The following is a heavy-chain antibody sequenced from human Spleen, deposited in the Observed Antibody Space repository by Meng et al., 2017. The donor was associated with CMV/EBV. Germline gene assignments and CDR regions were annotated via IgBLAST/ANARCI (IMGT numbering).Heavy chain of an antibody. CDR3: ARGIVEIH. J-gene: IGHJ4*02. CDR2: IKQDGSEK. V-gene: IGHV3-7*01. Sequence: GESLKISCVASGFTFSSSYMSWIRQAPGKGLEWVANIKQDGSEKYHVDSVKGRFTISRDNTKNSLYLQMNRLRAEDTAVYYCARGIVEIHWGPGTLVTVSS. D-gene: IGHD1-26*01. CDR1: GFTFSSSY.